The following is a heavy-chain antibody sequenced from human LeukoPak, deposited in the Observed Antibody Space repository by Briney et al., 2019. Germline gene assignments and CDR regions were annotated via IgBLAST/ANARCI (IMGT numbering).Heavy chain of an antibody. Sequence: ASVKVSCKASGYTFTSYATNWVRQAPGQGLEWMGWINTNTGNPTYAQGFTGRFVFSLDTSVSAAYLQISSLKAEDTAVYYCARDYYGSGSYYKFDYWGQGTLVTVSS. CDR3: ARDYYGSGSYYKFDY. J-gene: IGHJ4*02. V-gene: IGHV7-4-1*02. CDR1: GYTFTSYA. D-gene: IGHD3-10*01. CDR2: INTNTGNP.